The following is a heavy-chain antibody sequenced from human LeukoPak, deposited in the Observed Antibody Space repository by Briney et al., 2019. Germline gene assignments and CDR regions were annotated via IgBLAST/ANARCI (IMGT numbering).Heavy chain of an antibody. CDR2: VIAYNPNT. J-gene: IGHJ6*01. Sequence: GASLKVSCKASGFNCAISWVRQAPGQGLEWTGLVIAYNPNTHYAQKMQGRVTVTTDTSTSIAYMELRSLRSDDAAVYYCARASGDSSGSFKDYYYAMGVWGQGTTVIGSS. CDR1: GFNCA. D-gene: IGHD6-19*01. V-gene: IGHV1-18*01. CDR3: ARASGDSSGSFKDYYYAMGV.